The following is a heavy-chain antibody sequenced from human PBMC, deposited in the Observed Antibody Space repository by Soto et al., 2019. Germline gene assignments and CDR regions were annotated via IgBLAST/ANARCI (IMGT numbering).Heavy chain of an antibody. CDR2: ISGSGGSA. Sequence: EVQLLESGGGLVQPGGSLRLSCAASGFTFGSHAMIWVRQAPGKGLEWVSAISGSGGSAYYADSVKGRFTISRDNSINTLYLQMHSLRAEDTALYYCAKEPYSDFWSAYYDFEYWGQGTRVTVSS. D-gene: IGHD3-3*01. CDR3: AKEPYSDFWSAYYDFEY. CDR1: GFTFGSHA. V-gene: IGHV3-23*01. J-gene: IGHJ4*02.